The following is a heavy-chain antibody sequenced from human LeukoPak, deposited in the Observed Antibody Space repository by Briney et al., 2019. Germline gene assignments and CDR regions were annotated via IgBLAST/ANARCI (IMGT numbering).Heavy chain of an antibody. CDR3: ARDDQASFDY. CDR1: GDSISSSSYY. Sequence: PSETLSLTCTVSGDSISSSSYYWGWIRQPPGKGLEWIGSIYYSGSTYYNPSLKSRVTISVDTSKNQFSLKLSSVTAADTAVYYCARDDQASFDYWGQGTLVTVSS. J-gene: IGHJ4*02. CDR2: IYYSGST. V-gene: IGHV4-39*07.